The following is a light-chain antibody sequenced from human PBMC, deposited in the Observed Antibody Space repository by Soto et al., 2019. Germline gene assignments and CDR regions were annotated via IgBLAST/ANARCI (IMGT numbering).Light chain of an antibody. J-gene: IGKJ1*01. CDR2: AAS. Sequence: DIQMTQPPSSVSASVGDRINITCLASQDIGGRLAWFRQKPGKAPQYLIQAASILQSGVPSRFSGSGAGTECIRTINNLQPEDVESDFCLQVYSFPRTFGLGTKVDIK. CDR3: LQVYSFPRT. V-gene: IGKV1-12*01. CDR1: QDIGGR.